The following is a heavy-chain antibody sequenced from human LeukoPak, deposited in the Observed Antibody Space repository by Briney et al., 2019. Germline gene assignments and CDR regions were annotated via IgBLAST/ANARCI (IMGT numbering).Heavy chain of an antibody. V-gene: IGHV3-30*03. Sequence: AGGSLRLSCAASGFTFSTHDFYWVRNAPGKGLEWVAFISNDGRNKNYADSVKGRFTIFRDNLQNTLYLQMNSLRAEDTAVYYCARSIEVYATILGFWGQGTLVTVSS. J-gene: IGHJ4*02. CDR1: GFTFSTHD. D-gene: IGHD2/OR15-2a*01. CDR3: ARSIEVYATILGF. CDR2: ISNDGRNK.